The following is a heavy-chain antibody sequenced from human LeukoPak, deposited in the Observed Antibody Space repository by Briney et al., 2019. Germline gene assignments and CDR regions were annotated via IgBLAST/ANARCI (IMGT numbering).Heavy chain of an antibody. D-gene: IGHD3-10*01. CDR2: IYNTGST. Sequence: SETLSLTCAVSGVSISRSSYYWGWIRQPPGKGLEWIGCIYNTGSTYQSLSLKSRVTISVDTSKNQFSLKLTSVTAADTAVYYCFRGGYTDKFDFWGRGTLVTVSS. CDR3: FRGGYTDKFDF. CDR1: GVSISRSSYY. J-gene: IGHJ4*02. V-gene: IGHV4-39*07.